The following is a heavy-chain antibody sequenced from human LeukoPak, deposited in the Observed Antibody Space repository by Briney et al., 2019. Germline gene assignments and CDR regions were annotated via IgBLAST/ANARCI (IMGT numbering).Heavy chain of an antibody. V-gene: IGHV5-51*01. Sequence: GESLKISCKNSGYSFISYNIVWVRQMPGKGLEWMGIIYPGDSGTTYSPSFQGLVTISADKSISTACLQWSSLKASDTAMYYCARLNAYNYGFDYWGQGTLVTVSS. J-gene: IGHJ4*02. CDR2: IYPGDSGT. CDR1: GYSFISYN. CDR3: ARLNAYNYGFDY. D-gene: IGHD5-24*01.